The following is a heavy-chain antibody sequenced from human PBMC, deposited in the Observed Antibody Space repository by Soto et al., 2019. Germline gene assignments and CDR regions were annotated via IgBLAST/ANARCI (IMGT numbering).Heavy chain of an antibody. V-gene: IGHV3-9*01. J-gene: IGHJ6*02. CDR3: AKDISGRGSFYYYHGLDV. Sequence: VQLVESGGGVVQPGRSLRLSCAASGFTFSSYVMHWVRQAPGKGLEWVSGISWNGGSIGYADSVKARFTISRDNAKNSLYLQMNSLRVEDTALYYCAKDISGRGSFYYYHGLDVWGQGTTVTVSS. CDR2: ISWNGGSI. CDR1: GFTFSSYV. D-gene: IGHD1-26*01.